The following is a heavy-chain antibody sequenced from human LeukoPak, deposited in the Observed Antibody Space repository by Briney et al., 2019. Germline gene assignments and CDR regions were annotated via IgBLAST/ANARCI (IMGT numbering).Heavy chain of an antibody. Sequence: SETLSLTCTVSGGSIISYYWSWIRQPPGKGLEWIGYMYYSGATNYNPSLKSRVTMSVDTSMTHFSLQLSSVTVADTAVYYCARSDVLTAYAMALWGQGTLSSSPQ. D-gene: IGHD3-9*01. J-gene: IGHJ4*02. CDR2: MYYSGAT. CDR1: GGSIISYY. V-gene: IGHV4-59*08. CDR3: ARSDVLTAYAMAL.